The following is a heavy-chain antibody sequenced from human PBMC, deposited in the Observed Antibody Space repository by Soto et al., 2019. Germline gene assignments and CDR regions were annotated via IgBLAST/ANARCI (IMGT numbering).Heavy chain of an antibody. J-gene: IGHJ5*02. CDR1: RGTLSSYA. Sequence: SVKASCKASRGTLSSYAISWVRQAPGQGLEWMGGIIPIFGTANYAQKFQGRVTITADESTSTAYMELSSLRSEDTAVYYCARDISYYDFWSGYYMANWFDPWGQGTLVTVS. CDR2: IIPIFGTA. CDR3: ARDISYYDFWSGYYMANWFDP. V-gene: IGHV1-69*13. D-gene: IGHD3-3*01.